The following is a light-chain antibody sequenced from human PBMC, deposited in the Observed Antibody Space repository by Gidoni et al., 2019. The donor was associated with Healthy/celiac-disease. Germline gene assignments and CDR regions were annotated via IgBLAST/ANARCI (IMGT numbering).Light chain of an antibody. CDR1: HGVSSSY. V-gene: IGKV3-20*01. CDR2: GAS. CDR3: QQYGSSPLT. Sequence: EIVLTHSPGTLALSAGEGATLSCRASHGVSSSYLAWYQQKPGQAPRLLIYGASSRATGIPDRFSGSGSGTDFTLTISRLESEDFAVYYCQQYGSSPLTFGGGTKVEIK. J-gene: IGKJ4*01.